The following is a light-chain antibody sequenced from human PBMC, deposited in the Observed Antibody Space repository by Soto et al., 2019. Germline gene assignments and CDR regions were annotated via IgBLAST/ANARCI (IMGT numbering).Light chain of an antibody. CDR2: DVT. V-gene: IGLV2-11*01. J-gene: IGLJ3*02. CDR1: SGDVGGYNY. Sequence: QSALTQPRSVSESPGQSVTISCTGTSGDVGGYNYVSWYQQHPGKAPKVIIYDVTKRPSGVPDRFSASKSGNTASLTISGLQAEDEADYYCCSHAGSHTWVFGGGTKSPS. CDR3: CSHAGSHTWV.